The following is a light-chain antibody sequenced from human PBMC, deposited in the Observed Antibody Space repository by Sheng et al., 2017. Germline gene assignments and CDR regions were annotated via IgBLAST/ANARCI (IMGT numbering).Light chain of an antibody. CDR2: GAS. J-gene: IGKJ2*03. CDR1: QSVSRQ. CDR3: QQYDSSYS. Sequence: EIVMTQSPATLSVSPGERVTLSCRASQSVSRQLAWYQQKVGQPPRLLIYGASTRATAIPDRFSGTGSGTDFTLTISRLEPEDSAVYYCQQYDSSYSFGQGTKLEIK. V-gene: IGKV3-20*01.